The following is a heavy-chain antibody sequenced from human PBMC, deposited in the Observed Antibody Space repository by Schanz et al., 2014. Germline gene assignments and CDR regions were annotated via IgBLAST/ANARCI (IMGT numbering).Heavy chain of an antibody. CDR2: INAHTGNT. Sequence: QVQLVQSGAEVKKPGASVKVSCKASGYTFTSYYMHWVRQAPGQGPELMGWINAHTGNTQYAQKFQGRVNMTRDTVTTTVHLELTRLRTDDTAIYYCARVHIATYHYNSPGAFDIWGQGTWVTVSS. CDR1: GYTFTSYY. D-gene: IGHD3-10*01. V-gene: IGHV1-2*02. J-gene: IGHJ3*02. CDR3: ARVHIATYHYNSPGAFDI.